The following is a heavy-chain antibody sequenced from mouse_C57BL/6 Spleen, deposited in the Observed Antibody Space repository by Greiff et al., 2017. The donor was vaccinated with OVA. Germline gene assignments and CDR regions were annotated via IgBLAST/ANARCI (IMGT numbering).Heavy chain of an antibody. Sequence: VQLQQPGAELVRPGSSVKLSCKASGYTFTSYWMHWVKQRPIQGLEWIGNIDPSDSETHYNQKFKDKATLTVDKSSSTAYMQLSSLTSEDSAVDYCARYYYGSGFDYWGQGTTLTVSS. V-gene: IGHV1-52*01. D-gene: IGHD1-1*01. J-gene: IGHJ2*01. CDR2: IDPSDSET. CDR3: ARYYYGSGFDY. CDR1: GYTFTSYW.